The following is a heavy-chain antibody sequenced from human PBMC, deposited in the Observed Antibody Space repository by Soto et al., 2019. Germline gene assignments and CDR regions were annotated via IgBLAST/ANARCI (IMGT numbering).Heavy chain of an antibody. V-gene: IGHV3-15*01. Sequence: GGSLRLSCAASGFTFSNAWMSWVRQAPGKGLEWVGRIKSKTDGGTTDYAAPVKGRFTISRDDSKNTLYLQMNSLKTEDTAAYYCTTYRCGGDCYPYYFDYWGQGTLVTVSS. CDR2: IKSKTDGGTT. D-gene: IGHD2-21*02. J-gene: IGHJ4*02. CDR1: GFTFSNAW. CDR3: TTYRCGGDCYPYYFDY.